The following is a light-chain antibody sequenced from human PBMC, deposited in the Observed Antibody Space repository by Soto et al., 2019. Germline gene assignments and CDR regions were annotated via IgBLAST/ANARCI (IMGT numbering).Light chain of an antibody. V-gene: IGKV3-20*01. Sequence: EIVLTQSPGTLSLSPGERATLSCRASQSIISSSLARYQQKPGQAPRLLIYAASSRATGIPDRFSGSGSGTDFTLTISRLEPEDFAVYYCQQYDSSCTFGQGTQLEIK. CDR3: QQYDSSCT. J-gene: IGKJ2*02. CDR2: AAS. CDR1: QSIISSS.